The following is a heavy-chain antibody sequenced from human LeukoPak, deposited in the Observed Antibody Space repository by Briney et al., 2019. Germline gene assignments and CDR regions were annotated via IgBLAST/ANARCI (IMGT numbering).Heavy chain of an antibody. V-gene: IGHV3-13*05. D-gene: IGHD5-12*01. CDR3: ARGTVATIGWYFDL. CDR2: IGAGGDP. Sequence: GGSLRLSCAASGFTFSSYDMHWVRQATGKGLEWVSTIGAGGDPYYPGSVKCRFTISRENAKNSLYLQMNSLRAGDTAMYYCARGTVATIGWYFDLWGRGTLVTVSS. CDR1: GFTFSSYD. J-gene: IGHJ2*01.